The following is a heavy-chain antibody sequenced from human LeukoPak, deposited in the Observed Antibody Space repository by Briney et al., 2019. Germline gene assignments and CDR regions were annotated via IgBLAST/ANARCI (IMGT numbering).Heavy chain of an antibody. CDR3: ATLLADKPHGDY. D-gene: IGHD1-26*01. J-gene: IGHJ4*02. V-gene: IGHV1-2*02. CDR1: GYTFTGYY. Sequence: ASVKVSCKASGYTFTGYYMHWVRQAPGQGLEWMGWINPNSGGTNYAQKFQGRVTMTRDTSISTAYMELSRLRSDDTAVYYCATLLADKPHGDYWGQGTLVTVSS. CDR2: INPNSGGT.